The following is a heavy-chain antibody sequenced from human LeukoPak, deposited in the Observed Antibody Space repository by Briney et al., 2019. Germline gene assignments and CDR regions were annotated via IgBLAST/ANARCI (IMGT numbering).Heavy chain of an antibody. CDR2: IWYDGSNK. CDR1: GFTFSSYG. V-gene: IGHV3-33*01. D-gene: IGHD6-25*01. Sequence: GGSLRLSCAASGFTFSSYGMHWVRQAPGKGLEWVAVIWYDGSNKYCADSVKGRFTISRDNSKNTLYLQMNSLRAEDTAVYYCARASIAAPYYYYMDVWGKGTTVTVSS. J-gene: IGHJ6*03. CDR3: ARASIAAPYYYYMDV.